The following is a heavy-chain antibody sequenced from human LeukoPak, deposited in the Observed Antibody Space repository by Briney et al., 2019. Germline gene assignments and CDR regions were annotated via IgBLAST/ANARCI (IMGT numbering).Heavy chain of an antibody. V-gene: IGHV3-23*01. CDR3: AKDWNYDSRGLNYFDY. CDR1: GFSFSSYA. CDR2: IGPSGSST. Sequence: SGGSLRLSCAASGFSFSSYAMNWVRQAPGKGLEWVSGIGPSGSSTNYADSVQGRFTVSRDNSKDMLYLQMNSLGAEDTAMYYCAKDWNYDSRGLNYFDYWGQGALVTVSS. D-gene: IGHD3-22*01. J-gene: IGHJ4*02.